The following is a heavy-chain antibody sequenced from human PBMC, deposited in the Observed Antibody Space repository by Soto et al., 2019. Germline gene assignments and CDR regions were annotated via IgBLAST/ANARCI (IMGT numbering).Heavy chain of an antibody. CDR1: GFTFSNYE. D-gene: IGHD2-21*01. V-gene: IGHV3-48*03. Sequence: EVQLVESGGGLVQPGLSLRLSCAASGFTFSNYEFNWVRQAPGKGLEWISYIGTSETNTYYAASVKGSFTVSRDNAKNSVYLQMNSLRAEDTAIYYCAREELNCGGDCFAFWGQGALVTVS. CDR3: AREELNCGGDCFAF. J-gene: IGHJ4*02. CDR2: IGTSETNT.